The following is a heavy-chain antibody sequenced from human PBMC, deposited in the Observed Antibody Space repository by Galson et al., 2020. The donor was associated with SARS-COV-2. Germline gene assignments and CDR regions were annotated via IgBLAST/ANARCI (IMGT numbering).Heavy chain of an antibody. CDR1: GGSISSGDYY. J-gene: IGHJ6*02. D-gene: IGHD3-3*01. V-gene: IGHV4-30-4*01. CDR2: IYYSGST. Sequence: SETLSLTCTVSGGSISSGDYYWFWIRQPPGKGLEWIGYIYYSGSTYYNPSLKSRVTISVDTSKNQFSLKLSSVTAADTAVYYCARDQTKNAVWTGYYYYYGMDVWGQGTTVTVSS. CDR3: ARDQTKNAVWTGYYYYYGMDV.